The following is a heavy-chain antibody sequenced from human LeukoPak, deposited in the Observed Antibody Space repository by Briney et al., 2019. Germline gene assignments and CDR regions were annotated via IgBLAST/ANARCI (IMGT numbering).Heavy chain of an antibody. Sequence: LEASVKVSCKASGYTFTGYYVHWVRQAAGQGLEWMGWMNPNSGNTGYAQKFQGRVTMTRNTSISTAYMELSSLRSEDTAVYYCARGYSSSWYPMRVGYYYYMDVWGKGTTVTVSS. CDR2: MNPNSGNT. V-gene: IGHV1-8*02. CDR3: ARGYSSSWYPMRVGYYYYMDV. D-gene: IGHD6-13*01. CDR1: GYTFTGYY. J-gene: IGHJ6*03.